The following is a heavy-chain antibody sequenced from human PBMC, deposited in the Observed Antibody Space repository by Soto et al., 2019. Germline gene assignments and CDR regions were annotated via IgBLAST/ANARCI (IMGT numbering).Heavy chain of an antibody. CDR2: INAGNGNT. V-gene: IGHV1-3*01. CDR1: GYTFTSYA. J-gene: IGHJ6*03. D-gene: IGHD5-12*01. Sequence: VQLVQSGAEVKKPGASVKVSCKASGYTFTSYAMHWVRQAPGQRLEWMGWINAGNGNTKYSQKFQGRVTITRDTSASTAYMELSSLRSEDTAVYYCARDHIVATITDYYYYMDVWGKGTTVTVSS. CDR3: ARDHIVATITDYYYYMDV.